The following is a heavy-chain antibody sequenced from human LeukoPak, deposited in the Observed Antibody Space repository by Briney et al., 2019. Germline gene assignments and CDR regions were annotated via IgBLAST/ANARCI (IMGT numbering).Heavy chain of an antibody. J-gene: IGHJ4*02. CDR3: AREDFFTPHS. CDR1: GSTFSAYY. Sequence: GGSLRLSCAASGSTFSAYYMTWIRQAPGKGLEWVSSIGHSSIGYSSDHSKYADSVKGRFTISRDNAKNSLYLQVDSLRAEDTAVYFCAREDFFTPHSWGQGTLVTVSS. D-gene: IGHD3/OR15-3a*01. V-gene: IGHV3-11*05. CDR2: IGHSSIGYSSDHS.